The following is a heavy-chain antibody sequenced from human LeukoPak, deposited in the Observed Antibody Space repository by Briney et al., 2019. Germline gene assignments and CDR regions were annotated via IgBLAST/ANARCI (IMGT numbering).Heavy chain of an antibody. Sequence: PGGSLRLSCAASGFTFSSYSMNWVRQAPGKGLEWVSYISSSGSTIYYADSVKGRFTISRDNAKNSLYLQMNSLRAEDTAVYYCATRIYDILTGYLGEQLWGQGTLVTVSS. D-gene: IGHD3-9*01. J-gene: IGHJ4*02. V-gene: IGHV3-48*04. CDR3: ATRIYDILTGYLGEQL. CDR2: ISSSGSTI. CDR1: GFTFSSYS.